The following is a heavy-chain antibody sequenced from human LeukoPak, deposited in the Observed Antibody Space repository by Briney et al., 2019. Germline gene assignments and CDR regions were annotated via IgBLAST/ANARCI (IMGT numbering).Heavy chain of an antibody. CDR3: ARDYWWNYDY. J-gene: IGHJ4*02. CDR1: GFIFSTYS. D-gene: IGHD1-7*01. Sequence: GGSLRLSCAASGFIFSTYSMNWVRQAPGKGLERVSYLGPTSSTISYPGSVRGRFTISRDNSKNTIYLQMDSLRAEDTAIYYCARDYWWNYDYWGQGTLVTVSS. CDR2: LGPTSSTI. V-gene: IGHV3-48*01.